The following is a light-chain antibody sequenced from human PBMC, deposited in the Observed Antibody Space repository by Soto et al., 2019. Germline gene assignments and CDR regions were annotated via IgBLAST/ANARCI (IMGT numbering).Light chain of an antibody. V-gene: IGKV1-12*01. CDR2: AAT. J-gene: IGKJ3*01. CDR1: QDISSL. Sequence: IQMTQSPSSVSASVGDRVTITCRASQDISSLLAWYQHKPGKAPKLLIYAATTLQSGVPSRFIGSESGTEFTLTISSLQPDDFATDYCQQADTFPFTFGPGTK. CDR3: QQADTFPFT.